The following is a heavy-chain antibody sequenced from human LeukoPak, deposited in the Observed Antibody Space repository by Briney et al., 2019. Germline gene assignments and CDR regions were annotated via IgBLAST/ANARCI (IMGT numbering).Heavy chain of an antibody. CDR3: ARAEWELPDYYYYMDV. J-gene: IGHJ6*03. CDR1: GGSISSYY. V-gene: IGHV4-59*01. Sequence: SETLSHTCTVSGGSISSYYWSWIRQPPGKGLEWIGYIYYSGSTNYNPSLKSRVTISVDTSKNQFSLKLSSVTAADTAVYYCARAEWELPDYYYYMDVWGKGTTVTVSS. D-gene: IGHD1-26*01. CDR2: IYYSGST.